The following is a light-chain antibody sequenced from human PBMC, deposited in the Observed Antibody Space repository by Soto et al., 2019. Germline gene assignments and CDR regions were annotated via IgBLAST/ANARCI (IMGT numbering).Light chain of an antibody. V-gene: IGKV1-39*01. Sequence: DIQMTQSPSSLSASVGDSVTISCRASQSISSYLNWYQQKPGKAPNLLIYAASNLQSGVPSRFSGSGSGTDFTLTISSLQPEDFATYYCQQTYKTPRTFGQGTKLEI. J-gene: IGKJ2*01. CDR2: AAS. CDR1: QSISSY. CDR3: QQTYKTPRT.